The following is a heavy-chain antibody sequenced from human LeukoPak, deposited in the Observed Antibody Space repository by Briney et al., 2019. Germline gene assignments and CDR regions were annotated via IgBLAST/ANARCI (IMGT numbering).Heavy chain of an antibody. Sequence: GASVKVSCKASGYTLTSYWIGWVRQMPGKGLEWMGIINPGDSETRYSPSFQGQVTISADKSISTAYLQWGSLKASDTAMYYCARQRGYTYGQAFDAWGQGTMVAVSS. CDR2: INPGDSET. V-gene: IGHV5-51*01. CDR3: ARQRGYTYGQAFDA. J-gene: IGHJ3*01. CDR1: GYTLTSYW. D-gene: IGHD5-18*01.